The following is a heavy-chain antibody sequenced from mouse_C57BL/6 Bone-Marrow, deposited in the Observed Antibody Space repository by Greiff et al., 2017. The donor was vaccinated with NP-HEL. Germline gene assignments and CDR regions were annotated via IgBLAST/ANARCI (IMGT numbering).Heavy chain of an antibody. D-gene: IGHD2-3*01. CDR2: IDPSDSYT. Sequence: VKVVESGAELVMPGASVKLSCKASGYTFTSYWMHWVKQRPGQGLEWIGEIDPSDSYTNYNQKFKGKSTLTVDKSSSTAYMQLSSLTSEDSAVYYCAYDRLDYWGQGTTLTVSS. J-gene: IGHJ2*01. CDR1: GYTFTSYW. CDR3: AYDRLDY. V-gene: IGHV1-69*01.